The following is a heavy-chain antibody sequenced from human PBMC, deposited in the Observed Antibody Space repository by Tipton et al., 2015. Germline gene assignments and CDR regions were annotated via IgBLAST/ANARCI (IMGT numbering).Heavy chain of an antibody. CDR3: ARRTYCSLRGCIKPHNWFDP. J-gene: IGHJ5*02. CDR1: GYIFTSFW. Sequence: VQLVQSGAEVKKPGESLKISCKGSGYIFTSFWIGWVRQMPGKGLEWLGTIYPGDSETRYTPSFQGKVTISADTSINTVFLHWSSLNPADPAIYYCARRTYCSLRGCIKPHNWFDPWGQGTLVTVSS. D-gene: IGHD2-15*01. V-gene: IGHV5-51*01. CDR2: IYPGDSET.